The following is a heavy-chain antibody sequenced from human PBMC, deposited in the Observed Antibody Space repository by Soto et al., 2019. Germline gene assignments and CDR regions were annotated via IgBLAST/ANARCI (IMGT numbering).Heavy chain of an antibody. CDR1: GFTVVCYL. Sequence: PGGFLKLSCAASGFTVVCYLMNWVRQAPGKGLEWVANIDQDGSEKYYLDSVKGRFTVSRDNAKNPLYLLMNSLRADDKAGYYCPGNWVPLMYFDFWGQGTLVTVSS. CDR2: IDQDGSEK. CDR3: PGNWVPLMYFDF. D-gene: IGHD7-27*01. V-gene: IGHV3-7*03. J-gene: IGHJ4*02.